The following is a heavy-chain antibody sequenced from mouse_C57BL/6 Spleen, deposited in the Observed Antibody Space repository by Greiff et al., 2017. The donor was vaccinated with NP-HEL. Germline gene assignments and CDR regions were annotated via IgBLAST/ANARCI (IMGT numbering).Heavy chain of an antibody. CDR3: TRDRVVARDY. V-gene: IGHV1-15*01. CDR2: IDPETGGT. D-gene: IGHD1-1*01. CDR1: GYTFTDYE. Sequence: VQLQQSGAELVRPGASVTLSCKASGYTFTDYEMHWVKQTPVHGLEWIGAIDPETGGTAYNQKFKGKAILTADKSSSTAYMGLRSLTSEDSAVYYCTRDRVVARDYWGQGTTLTVSS. J-gene: IGHJ2*01.